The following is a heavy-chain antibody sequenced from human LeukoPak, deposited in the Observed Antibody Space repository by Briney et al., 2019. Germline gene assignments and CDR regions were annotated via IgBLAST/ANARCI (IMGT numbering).Heavy chain of an antibody. CDR2: IKSRTDGGTI. D-gene: IGHD3-10*01. J-gene: IGHJ4*02. Sequence: PGGSLRLSCAASGFTFSNAWMSWVRQAPGKGLEWVGRIKSRTDGGTIDYAAPVKGRFTISRDDSKNTLYLQMNSLKTEDTAVYYCTTDFYESSYYFAPPGDYWGQGTLVTVSS. V-gene: IGHV3-15*01. CDR3: TTDFYESSYYFAPPGDY. CDR1: GFTFSNAW.